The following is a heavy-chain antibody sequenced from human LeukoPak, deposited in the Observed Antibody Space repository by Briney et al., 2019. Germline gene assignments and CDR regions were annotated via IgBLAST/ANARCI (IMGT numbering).Heavy chain of an antibody. Sequence: SETLSLTCTVSGYSISSDYYWGWIRQPPGKGLEWIGSIHRSGSTYYNPSLEGRVTISVDTSKNQFSLMLSSVTAADTAVYYCARDVGATVHGYWGQGTLVTVSS. D-gene: IGHD1-26*01. CDR1: GYSISSDYY. J-gene: IGHJ4*02. CDR2: IHRSGST. CDR3: ARDVGATVHGY. V-gene: IGHV4-38-2*02.